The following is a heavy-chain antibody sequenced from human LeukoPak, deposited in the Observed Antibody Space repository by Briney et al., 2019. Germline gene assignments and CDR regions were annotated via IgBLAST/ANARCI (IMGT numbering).Heavy chain of an antibody. CDR2: FDPEDGET. Sequence: ASVKVSCKVSGYTLTELSMHWVRQAPGKGLEWMGGFDPEDGETIYAQKFQGRVTMTEDTSTDTAYMELSRLRSDDTAVYYCARDKGPLTVTTRLNWFDPWGQGTLVTVSS. CDR3: ARDKGPLTVTTRLNWFDP. J-gene: IGHJ5*02. V-gene: IGHV1-24*01. D-gene: IGHD4-17*01. CDR1: GYTLTELS.